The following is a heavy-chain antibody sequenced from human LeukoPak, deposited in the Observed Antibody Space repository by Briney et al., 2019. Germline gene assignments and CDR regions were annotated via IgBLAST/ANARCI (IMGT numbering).Heavy chain of an antibody. Sequence: SETLSLTCTVSGGSISGYYWSWIRQPPGKGLECIWYIYSSGSTNYNPSLKSRVTMSVDTSKNQFSLKLSSVTAVDTAVYYCARTYGDYAPYWYFDLWGRGTLVTVSS. CDR1: GGSISGYY. D-gene: IGHD4-17*01. CDR3: ARTYGDYAPYWYFDL. V-gene: IGHV4-59*12. J-gene: IGHJ2*01. CDR2: IYSSGST.